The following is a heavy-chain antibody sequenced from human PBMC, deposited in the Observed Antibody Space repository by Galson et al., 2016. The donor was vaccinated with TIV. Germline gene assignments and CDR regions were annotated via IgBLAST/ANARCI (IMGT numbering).Heavy chain of an antibody. J-gene: IGHJ4*02. CDR3: AKMDSSGFDYVRRFDF. CDR1: GFTFSSYA. CDR2: ISGSGFST. Sequence: SLRLSCAASGFTFSSYAMSWVRQAPGKGLEWVAGISGSGFSTFYADSVQGRFTIARDNSKNTLDLQMNSLRAEDTAVYFCAKMDSSGFDYVRRFDFWGQGTLATVSS. D-gene: IGHD3-22*01. V-gene: IGHV3-23*01.